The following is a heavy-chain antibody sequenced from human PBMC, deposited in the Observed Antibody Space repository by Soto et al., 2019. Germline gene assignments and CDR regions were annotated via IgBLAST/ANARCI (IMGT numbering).Heavy chain of an antibody. Sequence: ASVKVSCKASGYTFTGYYMHWVRQAPGQGLDWMGWINPNSGGTNYAQKFQGWVTMTRDTSISTAYMELSRLRSDDTAVYYCARGAAYDAGAFDIWGQGTMVTVSS. CDR2: INPNSGGT. V-gene: IGHV1-2*04. J-gene: IGHJ3*02. CDR3: ARGAAYDAGAFDI. D-gene: IGHD5-12*01. CDR1: GYTFTGYY.